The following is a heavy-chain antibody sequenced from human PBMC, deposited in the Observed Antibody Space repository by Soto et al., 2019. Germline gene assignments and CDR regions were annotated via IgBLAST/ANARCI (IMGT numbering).Heavy chain of an antibody. CDR1: GFTFTSYS. CDR2: ISVSGVST. J-gene: IGHJ4*02. D-gene: IGHD6-13*01. V-gene: IGHV3-23*01. CDR3: AKGLNIAAGGTFEF. Sequence: GGSLRFSCAASGFTFTSYSMSWVRQAPGKGPECVSGISVSGVSTYYADSVKGRFTISRDNSRNTLYLDMISLRAEDTAVYYCAKGLNIAAGGTFEFWGQGTMVTVSS.